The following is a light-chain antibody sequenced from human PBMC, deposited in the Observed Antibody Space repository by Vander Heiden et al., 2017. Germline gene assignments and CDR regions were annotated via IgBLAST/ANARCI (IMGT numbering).Light chain of an antibody. CDR1: QDISNY. CDR3: QQDYNLLFT. Sequence: DIQMTQSPSSLSASVGDRVTITCQASQDISNYLNWYQQKPGKAPKLLIYDASNLETGVPSRFSGSGSGTDFTFTISSLQPEEVATYYCQQDYNLLFTFGHGTKVDIK. CDR2: DAS. J-gene: IGKJ3*01. V-gene: IGKV1-33*01.